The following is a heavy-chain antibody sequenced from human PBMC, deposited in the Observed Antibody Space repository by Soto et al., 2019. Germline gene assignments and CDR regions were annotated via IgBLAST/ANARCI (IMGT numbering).Heavy chain of an antibody. V-gene: IGHV3-23*01. CDR2: ITGTGGNT. Sequence: EVQLLESGGGLVQPGGSLRLSCAASGFTFSSYAMSWVRQAPGKGLEWVSTITGTGGNTYYAVSITGRFTISRHNSKITIYLQMTTLSAEDTARYYCAKLVSNSSPGIFWGQGSMVTVSS. J-gene: IGHJ4*02. D-gene: IGHD2-8*01. CDR3: AKLVSNSSPGIF. CDR1: GFTFSSYA.